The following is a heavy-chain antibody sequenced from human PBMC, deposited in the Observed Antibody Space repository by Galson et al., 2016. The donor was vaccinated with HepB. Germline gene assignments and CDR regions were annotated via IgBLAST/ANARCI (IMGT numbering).Heavy chain of an antibody. CDR1: GFSVSGND. Sequence: SLRLSCAASGFSVSGNDMSWARQAPGKGLEWVSAIFSGDATYYRDSVKGRFTISRDTSKNTLYLQMINLRAEDTAIYYCEGYSDPFDIWGQGTMVTVSS. V-gene: IGHV3-53*01. CDR3: EGYSDPFDI. CDR2: IFSGDAT. D-gene: IGHD5-18*01. J-gene: IGHJ3*02.